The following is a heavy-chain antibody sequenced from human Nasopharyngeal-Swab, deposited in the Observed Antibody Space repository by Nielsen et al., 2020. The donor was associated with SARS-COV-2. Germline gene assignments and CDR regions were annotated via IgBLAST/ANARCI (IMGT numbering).Heavy chain of an antibody. D-gene: IGHD5-18*01. V-gene: IGHV3-48*04. Sequence: GESLKISCAASGFTFSSYSMNWVRQAPGKGLEWVSYISSSSSTIYHADSVKGRFTISRDNAKNSLYLQMNSLRAEDTAVYYCARGFGNSYGYYGMDVWGQGTTVTVSS. CDR3: ARGFGNSYGYYGMDV. CDR2: ISSSSSTI. CDR1: GFTFSSYS. J-gene: IGHJ6*02.